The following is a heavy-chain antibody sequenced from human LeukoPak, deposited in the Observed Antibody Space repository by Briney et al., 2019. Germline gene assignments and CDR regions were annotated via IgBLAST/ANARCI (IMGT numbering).Heavy chain of an antibody. CDR1: GGSLSDQY. J-gene: IGHJ2*01. V-gene: IGHV4-34*01. D-gene: IGHD3-10*01. Sequence: SETLSLTCGVYGGSLSDQYWTWIRQSPGKGLEGIGEIHHSGSTNYNPSLKSRITISLDTSKNQFSLTLTSVTAADTALYYCARRGQGNWYFDLWGRGTLVTVSS. CDR2: IHHSGST. CDR3: ARRGQGNWYFDL.